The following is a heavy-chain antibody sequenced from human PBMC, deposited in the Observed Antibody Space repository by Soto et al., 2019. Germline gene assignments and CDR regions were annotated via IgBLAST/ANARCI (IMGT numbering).Heavy chain of an antibody. V-gene: IGHV5-10-1*01. CDR1: GYSFTSYW. Sequence: GESPKISCKGSGYSFTSYWFSWVRQMPGKGLEWMGRIDPSDSYTNYSPSFQGHVTISADKSISTAYLQWSSLKASDTAMYYCAIPIVVVPAAILRDLDAFDIWGQGTMVTVSS. CDR3: AIPIVVVPAAILRDLDAFDI. J-gene: IGHJ3*02. CDR2: IDPSDSYT. D-gene: IGHD2-2*02.